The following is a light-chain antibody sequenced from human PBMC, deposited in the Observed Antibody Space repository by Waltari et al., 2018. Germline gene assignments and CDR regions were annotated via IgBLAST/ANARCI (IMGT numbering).Light chain of an antibody. Sequence: DIQMTQSPSSLSASVGDRVTITCRASQSINTYLNWYQQKPGKAPKLLIYAASSLQSGVPLRFSGRGSGTEFTLTITSLQREDFATYYCQQSYNTPYTFGQWTKLDIK. J-gene: IGKJ2*01. V-gene: IGKV1-39*01. CDR1: QSINTY. CDR3: QQSYNTPYT. CDR2: AAS.